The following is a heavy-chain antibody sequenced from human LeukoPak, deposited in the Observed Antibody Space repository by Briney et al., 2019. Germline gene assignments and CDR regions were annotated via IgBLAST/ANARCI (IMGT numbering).Heavy chain of an antibody. CDR2: IYYSGST. Sequence: PSETLSLTCAVYGGSFSGYYWSWIRQPPGKGLEWIGYIYYSGSTYYNPSLKSRVTISVDTSKNQFSLKLSSVTAADTAVYYCARDLYDSSGYYYFGYWGQGTLVTVSS. D-gene: IGHD3-22*01. CDR1: GGSFSGYY. V-gene: IGHV4-34*01. J-gene: IGHJ4*02. CDR3: ARDLYDSSGYYYFGY.